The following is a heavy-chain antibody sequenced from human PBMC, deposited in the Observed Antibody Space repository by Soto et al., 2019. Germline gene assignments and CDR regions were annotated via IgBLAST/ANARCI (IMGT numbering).Heavy chain of an antibody. J-gene: IGHJ4*02. CDR1: GFTFSNYV. V-gene: IGHV3-23*01. CDR2: ISGSGSSS. CDR3: PKGSFSQTSGPYYFDF. D-gene: IGHD6-19*01. Sequence: EVQLLESGGGLVQPGGSLRLSCPASGFTFSNYVMTWVRQAPGKGLRWVSSISGSGSSSYYAESVKGRFIISRDNSKNTLYLQMNSLRADDTAIYYCPKGSFSQTSGPYYFDFWGQGTLVTVSS.